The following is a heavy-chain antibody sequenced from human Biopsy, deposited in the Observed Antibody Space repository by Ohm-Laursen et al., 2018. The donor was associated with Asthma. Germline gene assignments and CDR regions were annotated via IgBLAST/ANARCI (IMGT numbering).Heavy chain of an antibody. CDR2: INPNGGAT. J-gene: IGHJ5*02. CDR1: AYTFIGYH. D-gene: IGHD7-27*01. Sequence: SSVKVSCKASAYTFIGYHLHWVRQAPGEGLEWMGRINPNGGATIYAQKFQGRATMTRDTSISTAYMGLSRLTSDDTAVYYCARVQKSPGDRWFDPWGQGTLVTVSS. V-gene: IGHV1-2*06. CDR3: ARVQKSPGDRWFDP.